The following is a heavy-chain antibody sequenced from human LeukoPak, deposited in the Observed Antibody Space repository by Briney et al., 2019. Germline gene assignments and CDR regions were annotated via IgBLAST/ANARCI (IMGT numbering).Heavy chain of an antibody. D-gene: IGHD3-3*01. V-gene: IGHV1-2*02. J-gene: IGHJ4*02. CDR3: ASGTPTRCGALFGVVTNFDY. Sequence: ASVKVSCKASGYTFTGYYMHWVRQAPGQGLEWMGWINPNSGGTNYAQKFQGRVTMTRDTSISTAYMELRRLRSDDTAVYYCASGTPTRCGALFGVVTNFDYWGQGTLVTVSP. CDR2: INPNSGGT. CDR1: GYTFTGYY.